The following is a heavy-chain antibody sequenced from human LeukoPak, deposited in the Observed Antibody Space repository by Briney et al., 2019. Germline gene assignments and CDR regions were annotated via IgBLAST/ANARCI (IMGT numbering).Heavy chain of an antibody. D-gene: IGHD3-10*01. CDR3: ARVWFGELLQAVFDY. CDR1: GGSISSYY. Sequence: SSETLSLTCTVSGGSISSYYWSWIRQPPGKGLEWIGYIYTSGSTNYNPSLKSRVTISVDTSKNQFSLKLSSVTAADTAVYYCARVWFGELLQAVFDYWGQGTLVTVSS. CDR2: IYTSGST. V-gene: IGHV4-4*09. J-gene: IGHJ4*02.